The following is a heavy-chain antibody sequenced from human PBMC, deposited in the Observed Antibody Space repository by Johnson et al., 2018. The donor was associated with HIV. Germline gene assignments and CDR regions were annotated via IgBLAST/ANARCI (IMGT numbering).Heavy chain of an antibody. CDR2: LGTAGDT. V-gene: IGHV3-13*01. Sequence: VQLVESGGGLKQPGGSLRLSCAASGFTFSSYDMHWVRQATGKGLEWVSTLGTAGDTYYPGSVKGRFTVSREDAKNSLYLQMNSLRAGDTALYYCARAVCRGGRCYSHEAFDIWGQGTMVTVSS. D-gene: IGHD2-15*01. J-gene: IGHJ3*02. CDR3: ARAVCRGGRCYSHEAFDI. CDR1: GFTFSSYD.